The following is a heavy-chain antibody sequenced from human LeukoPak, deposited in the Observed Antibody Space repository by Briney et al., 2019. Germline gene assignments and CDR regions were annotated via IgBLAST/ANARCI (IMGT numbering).Heavy chain of an antibody. CDR3: GKDISAGGMDV. Sequence: GGSLRLSCAASGFTFSSYAMSWVRQAPGKGLEWVSAISGSGGSTYYADSVKGRSTISRDNSKNTLYLQMNSLRAEDTALYYCGKDISAGGMDVWGQGTTVTVSS. V-gene: IGHV3-23*01. J-gene: IGHJ6*02. CDR1: GFTFSSYA. CDR2: ISGSGGST. D-gene: IGHD3-10*01.